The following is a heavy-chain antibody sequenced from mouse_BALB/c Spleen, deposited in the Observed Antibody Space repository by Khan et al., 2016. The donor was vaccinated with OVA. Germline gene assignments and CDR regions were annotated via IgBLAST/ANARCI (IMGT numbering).Heavy chain of an antibody. CDR3: ARGLNYDGSWFAY. CDR2: INTYTGEP. D-gene: IGHD2-4*01. Sequence: QIQLVQSGPELKKPGETVKISCKASGYTFTNYGMNWVKQAPGKGLKWMGWINTYTGEPTYADDFKGRFAFSLDTSATTAYLQINNLKNEDMATYFWARGLNYDGSWFAYWGQGTLVTVSA. J-gene: IGHJ3*01. CDR1: GYTFTNYG. V-gene: IGHV9-1*02.